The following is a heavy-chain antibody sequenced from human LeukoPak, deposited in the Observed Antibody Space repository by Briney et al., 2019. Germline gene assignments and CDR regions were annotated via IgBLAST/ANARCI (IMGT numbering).Heavy chain of an antibody. Sequence: PSETLSLTCTVSGGSMSTYYWSWIRQPAGKGLEWIGRIFTSGNTIYNPSLKSRVTISVDTSKNQFSLKLSSVTAADTAVYYCARQRKGSSWSPYYFDYWGQGTLVTVSS. D-gene: IGHD6-13*01. CDR3: ARQRKGSSWSPYYFDY. CDR1: GGSMSTYY. J-gene: IGHJ4*02. CDR2: IFTSGNT. V-gene: IGHV4-4*07.